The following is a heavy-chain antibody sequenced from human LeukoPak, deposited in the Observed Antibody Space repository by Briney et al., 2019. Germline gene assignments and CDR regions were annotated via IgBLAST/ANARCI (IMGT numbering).Heavy chain of an antibody. J-gene: IGHJ6*02. D-gene: IGHD3-16*01. Sequence: ASVKVSCKASGGTFSSYAISWVRQAPGQGLEWMGWINPNSGGTNYAQKFQGRVTMTRDTSISTAYMELSRLRSDDTAVYYCAREGEGGMDVWGQGTTVTVSS. CDR3: AREGEGGMDV. CDR2: INPNSGGT. V-gene: IGHV1-2*02. CDR1: GGTFSSYA.